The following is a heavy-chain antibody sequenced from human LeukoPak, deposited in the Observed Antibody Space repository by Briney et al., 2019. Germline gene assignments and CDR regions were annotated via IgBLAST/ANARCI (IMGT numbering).Heavy chain of an antibody. Sequence: GGTLRLSCAASGFTFSSHGMNWARQAPGKGLEWVSGISPSGGITYYTDSVKGRFTISRDNSKNRLYLQMNSLRAEDTAVYYCARAPVSDYWGQGTLVIVSS. V-gene: IGHV3-23*01. D-gene: IGHD3-22*01. CDR1: GFTFSSHG. CDR2: ISPSGGIT. CDR3: ARAPVSDY. J-gene: IGHJ4*02.